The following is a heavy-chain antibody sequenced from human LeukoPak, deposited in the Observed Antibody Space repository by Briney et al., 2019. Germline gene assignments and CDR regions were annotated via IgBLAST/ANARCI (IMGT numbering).Heavy chain of an antibody. J-gene: IGHJ4*02. CDR1: GFTFSSYW. V-gene: IGHV3-7*01. D-gene: IGHD6-19*01. CDR3: ARDSQLGIAVAGIFDY. CDR2: IKQDGSEK. Sequence: GGSLRLSCAASGFTFSSYWMSWVRQAPGKGLEWVANIKQDGSEKYYVDSVKGRFTISRDNAKNSLYLQMNSLRAEDTAVYYCARDSQLGIAVAGIFDYRGQGTLVTVSS.